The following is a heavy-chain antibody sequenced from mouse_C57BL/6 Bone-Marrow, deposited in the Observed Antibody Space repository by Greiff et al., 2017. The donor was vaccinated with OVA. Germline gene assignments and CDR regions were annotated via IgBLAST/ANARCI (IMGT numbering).Heavy chain of an antibody. J-gene: IGHJ4*01. CDR3: AKNFGYYNYAMDY. D-gene: IGHD2-3*01. CDR1: GFSLTSYG. CDR2: IWRGGST. Sequence: VQLQQSGPGLVQPSQSLSITCTVSGFSLTSYGVHWVRQSPGKGLEWLGVIWRGGSTDYNAAFMSRLSITKDNSKSQVFFKMNILQADDTAIYYCAKNFGYYNYAMDYWGQGTSVTVSS. V-gene: IGHV2-5*01.